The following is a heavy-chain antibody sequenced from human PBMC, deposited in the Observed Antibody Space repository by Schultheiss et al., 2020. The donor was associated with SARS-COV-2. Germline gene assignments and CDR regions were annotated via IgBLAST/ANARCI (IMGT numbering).Heavy chain of an antibody. Sequence: GGSLRLSCAASGFTFSSYEMNWVRQAPGKGLEWVANIKQDGSEKYYVDSVKGRFTISRDNAKNSLYLQMNSLRAEDTAVYYCASCGASCHYYGMDVWGQGTTVTVSS. CDR3: ASCGASCHYYGMDV. D-gene: IGHD2-2*01. CDR1: GFTFSSYE. CDR2: IKQDGSEK. J-gene: IGHJ6*02. V-gene: IGHV3-7*01.